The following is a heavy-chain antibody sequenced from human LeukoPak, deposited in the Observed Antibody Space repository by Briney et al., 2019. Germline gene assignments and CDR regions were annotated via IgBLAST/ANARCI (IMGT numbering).Heavy chain of an antibody. D-gene: IGHD3/OR15-3a*01. V-gene: IGHV3-9*01. CDR1: GFTFGDYP. Sequence: GGSLRLSCVASGFTFGDYPMHWVRQVPGKGLEWVSGINWNGGSIGYADSVKGRFTISRDNAKNTLYLQMNSLRAEDTAVYYCARDPLRGTGGYLWGQGTLVTVSS. CDR3: ARDPLRGTGGYL. J-gene: IGHJ4*02. CDR2: INWNGGSI.